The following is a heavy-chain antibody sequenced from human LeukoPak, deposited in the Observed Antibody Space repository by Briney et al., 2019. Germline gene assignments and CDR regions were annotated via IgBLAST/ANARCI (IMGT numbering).Heavy chain of an antibody. CDR3: ASGGSSWGGFDY. V-gene: IGHV4-31*03. CDR2: IYYSGST. D-gene: IGHD6-13*01. Sequence: SQTLSLTCTVSGGSISSGGYYWSWIRQHPGKGLEWIGYIYYSGSTYYNPSLKSRVTISVDTSKNQFSLKLSSVTTADTAVYYCASGGSSWGGFDYWGQGTLVTVSS. J-gene: IGHJ4*02. CDR1: GGSISSGGYY.